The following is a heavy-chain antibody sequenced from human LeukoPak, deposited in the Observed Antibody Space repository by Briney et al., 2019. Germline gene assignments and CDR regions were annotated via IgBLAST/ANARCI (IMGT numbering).Heavy chain of an antibody. CDR1: GFTFNSYA. CDR2: VSRFGGTT. D-gene: IGHD6-13*01. V-gene: IGHV3-23*01. Sequence: PGRSLRLSCAASGFTFNSYAMSWVRQAPGKGLEWVSAVSRFGGTTYYADSAKGRFTISRDDSKNTVYLQMNSLRVDDTALYYCVKHVGSRWSNNRFDPWGQGTLVTVAS. J-gene: IGHJ5*02. CDR3: VKHVGSRWSNNRFDP.